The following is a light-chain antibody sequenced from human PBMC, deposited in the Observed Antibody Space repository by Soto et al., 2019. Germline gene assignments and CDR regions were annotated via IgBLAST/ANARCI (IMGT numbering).Light chain of an antibody. Sequence: DIQMTQSPSTLSASVGDRVTITCRASQSCGTSLAWYQQRPGKAPNLLIYKASNLESGVPSRFSGSESGTEFTLTISSVQPDDFVTYYCQQYNNYWTFGQGTKVEIK. CDR1: QSCGTS. CDR3: QQYNNYWT. J-gene: IGKJ1*01. V-gene: IGKV1-5*03. CDR2: KAS.